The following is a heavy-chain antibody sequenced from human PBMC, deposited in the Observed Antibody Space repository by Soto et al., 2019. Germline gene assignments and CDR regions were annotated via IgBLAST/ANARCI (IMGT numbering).Heavy chain of an antibody. CDR3: ARRGPGTYFDY. Sequence: GGSLRLSCAASGFTFSSYAMNWVRQAPGKGLEWVSVISGSGDSTYYADSVKGRFTISRDNSKNTLYLQMNSLRAEDTAVYYCARRGPGTYFDYRGQGTSVTVSS. D-gene: IGHD6-13*01. V-gene: IGHV3-23*01. J-gene: IGHJ4*02. CDR2: ISGSGDST. CDR1: GFTFSSYA.